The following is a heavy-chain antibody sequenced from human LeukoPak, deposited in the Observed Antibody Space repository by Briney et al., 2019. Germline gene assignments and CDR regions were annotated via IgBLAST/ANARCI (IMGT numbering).Heavy chain of an antibody. CDR3: AKDWFNGVVDD. CDR2: IGGSGDHI. D-gene: IGHD3-10*01. V-gene: IGHV3-23*01. Sequence: PGGSLRLSCAASGFTFSSNAMSWVRQAPGKGLEWVSVIGGSGDHIYYADSAKGRFTISRDNSKNTLYLQMNSLRAEDMAVYYCAKDWFNGVVDDWGQGTLVTVSS. J-gene: IGHJ4*02. CDR1: GFTFSSNA.